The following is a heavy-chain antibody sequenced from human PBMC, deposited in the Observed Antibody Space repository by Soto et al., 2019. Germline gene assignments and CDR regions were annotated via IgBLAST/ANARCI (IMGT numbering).Heavy chain of an antibody. Sequence: GGSLRLSCAASGFPFSSYSMSWVRKAPGKGLEWVSAISGSGGSTYYADSVKGRFTISRDNSKNTLYLQMNSLRAEDTAVYYCARDLFGEPHFDYWGQGTLVTVSS. CDR3: ARDLFGEPHFDY. J-gene: IGHJ4*02. D-gene: IGHD3-10*02. CDR2: ISGSGGST. V-gene: IGHV3-23*01. CDR1: GFPFSSYS.